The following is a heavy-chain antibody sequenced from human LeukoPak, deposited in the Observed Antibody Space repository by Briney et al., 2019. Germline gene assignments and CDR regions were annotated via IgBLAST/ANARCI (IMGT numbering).Heavy chain of an antibody. V-gene: IGHV4-39*01. CDR1: GGSISSSSYY. CDR3: ARHYGGSTGVLWFDP. CDR2: IYYSGST. Sequence: SETLSLTCTVSGGSISSSSYYWGWIRQPPGKGLEWIGSIYYSGSTYYNPSLKSRVTISVDTSKNQFSLKLSSVTAADTAVYYCARHYGGSTGVLWFDPWGQGTLVTVSS. D-gene: IGHD4-23*01. J-gene: IGHJ5*02.